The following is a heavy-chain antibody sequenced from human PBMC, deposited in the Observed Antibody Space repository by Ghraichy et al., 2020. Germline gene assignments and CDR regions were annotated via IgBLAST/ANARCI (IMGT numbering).Heavy chain of an antibody. V-gene: IGHV1-3*01. Sequence: GESLNISCKATGYSFGNYGIHWMRQAPGQSLEWMGWIHPGNGVAKYAQMFQGRVTFTIDTSTTTAVMEMGSLRSGDTAVYFCVRNWGGYYFDSWGLGTLVSVSS. J-gene: IGHJ4*02. CDR3: VRNWGGYYFDS. D-gene: IGHD3-10*01. CDR1: GYSFGNYG. CDR2: IHPGNGVA.